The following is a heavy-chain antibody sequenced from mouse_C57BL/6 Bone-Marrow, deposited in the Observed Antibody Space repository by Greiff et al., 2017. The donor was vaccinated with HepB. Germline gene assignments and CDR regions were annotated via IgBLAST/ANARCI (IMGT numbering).Heavy chain of an antibody. D-gene: IGHD2-5*01. CDR1: GFTFSSYA. V-gene: IGHV5-4*01. Sequence: EVQLVESGGGLVKPGGSLKLSCAASGFTFSSYAMSWVRQTPEKRLEWVATISDGGSYTYYPDNVKGRFTISRDNAKNNLYLQMSHLKSEDTAMYYCARDGGYSNYGYFEVWGTGTTVTVSS. CDR3: ARDGGYSNYGYFEV. CDR2: ISDGGSYT. J-gene: IGHJ1*03.